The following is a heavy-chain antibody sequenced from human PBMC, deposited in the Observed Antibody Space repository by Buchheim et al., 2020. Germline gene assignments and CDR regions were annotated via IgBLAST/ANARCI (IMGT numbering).Heavy chain of an antibody. CDR1: GFTFSSYC. CDR3: AKDSGSDVGY. V-gene: IGHV3-30*18. CDR2: ITYDGSSK. Sequence: QVQLVESGGGVVQPGGSLRLSCAASGFTFSSYCMHWVRQAPGKGLEWVAGITYDGSSKYYADSVKGRFTISRDNSKNTLYLQMNSLRAENTAVYYCAKDSGSDVGYWGQGT. D-gene: IGHD1-26*01. J-gene: IGHJ4*02.